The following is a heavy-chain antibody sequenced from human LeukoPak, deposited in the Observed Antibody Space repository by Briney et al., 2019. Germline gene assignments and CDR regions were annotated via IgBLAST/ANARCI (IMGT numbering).Heavy chain of an antibody. CDR3: ARGWAAADLSIDY. D-gene: IGHD6-13*01. CDR2: IYHSGST. Sequence: SETLSLTCAVSGGSISSGGYSWRWIRQPPGKGLEWIGYIYHSGSTYYNPSLKSRVTISVDRSKNQFSLKLSSVTAADTAVYYCARGWAAADLSIDYWGQGTLVTVSS. CDR1: GGSISSGGYS. J-gene: IGHJ4*02. V-gene: IGHV4-30-2*01.